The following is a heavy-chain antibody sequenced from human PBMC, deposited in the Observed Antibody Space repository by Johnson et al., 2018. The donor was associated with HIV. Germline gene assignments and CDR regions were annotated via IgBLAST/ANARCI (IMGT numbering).Heavy chain of an antibody. CDR1: GFTFDNYW. CDR3: ARELKLGYNAFDI. Sequence: VQLVESGGGLVQPGGSLRLSCAASGFTFDNYWMTWVRQAPGMGLEWVANIKQDGSEKYYVVSVEGRFTISRDNAENSLYLQMNRLRAEDTAVYYCARELKLGYNAFDIWGQGTMVTVSS. J-gene: IGHJ3*02. CDR2: IKQDGSEK. D-gene: IGHD7-27*01. V-gene: IGHV3-7*03.